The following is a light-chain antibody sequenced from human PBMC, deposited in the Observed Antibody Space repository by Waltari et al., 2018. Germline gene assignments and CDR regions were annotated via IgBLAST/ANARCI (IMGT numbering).Light chain of an antibody. CDR2: DTS. CDR3: QQRRNWPLT. CDR1: QSVNCY. J-gene: IGKJ4*01. V-gene: IGKV3-11*01. Sequence: CTAIQSVNCYLAWYQQKPGQAPRLLIYDTSNRATGIPARFSGSGSETDLTLTISSLEPDDSAVYYCQQRRNWPLTFGGGTKVEIK.